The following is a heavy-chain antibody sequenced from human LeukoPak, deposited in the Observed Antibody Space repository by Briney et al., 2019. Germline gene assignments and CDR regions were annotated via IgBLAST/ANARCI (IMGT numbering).Heavy chain of an antibody. CDR2: IYYDGST. Sequence: SETLSLTCSVSGYTITSSSFYWGWIRQPPGEGLEWIGNIYYDGSTYYNPSLKSRVIISADMSKNQFSLKVSSVTAADTAMYYRARHWPVAETDENLNHYFSYYMDVWGKGTTVTVSS. CDR3: ARHWPVAETDENLNHYFSYYMDV. D-gene: IGHD6-19*01. V-gene: IGHV4-39*01. CDR1: GYTITSSSFY. J-gene: IGHJ6*03.